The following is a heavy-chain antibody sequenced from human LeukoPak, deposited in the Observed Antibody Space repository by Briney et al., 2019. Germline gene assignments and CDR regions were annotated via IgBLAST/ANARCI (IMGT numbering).Heavy chain of an antibody. CDR2: ISGSGSGT. V-gene: IGHV3-23*01. CDR1: GFTFSSNA. CDR3: AKRPYPVAIDS. D-gene: IGHD2-15*01. Sequence: PGGSLRLSCAASGFTFSSNAMNWVRQAPGKGLEWVSSISGSGSGTNYADSVKGRFTISRDNSRNTLYLQMNSLRAEDTAVYYCAKRPYPVAIDSWGQGTLVTVSS. J-gene: IGHJ4*02.